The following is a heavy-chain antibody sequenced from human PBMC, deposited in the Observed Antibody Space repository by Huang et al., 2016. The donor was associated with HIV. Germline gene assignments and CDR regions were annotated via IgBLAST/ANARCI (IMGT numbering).Heavy chain of an antibody. CDR2: CDTEDGDT. V-gene: IGHV1-24*01. Sequence: QVQLVQSGAELKKPGASVKVSCKVFEHSLTELSMHWVRQSLGKGLEWSGCCDTEDGDTMYAQNFRGSVTMTGDTSTDAADMELRSLRPEDTAFYYCAAYRLLPLLGAFDLWGHGTMVTVSS. CDR3: AAYRLLPLLGAFDL. CDR1: EHSLTELS. D-gene: IGHD1-26*01. J-gene: IGHJ3*01.